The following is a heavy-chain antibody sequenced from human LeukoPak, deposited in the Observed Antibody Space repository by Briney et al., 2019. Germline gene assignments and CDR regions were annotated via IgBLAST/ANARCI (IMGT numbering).Heavy chain of an antibody. Sequence: LETLSLTCAVYGGSFSGYYWSWIRQPPGKGLEWIGEINHSGSTNYNPSLKSRVTISVDTSKNQFSLKLSSVTAADTAVYYCARTISRYCSGGSCQALGYWGQGTLVTVSS. CDR2: INHSGST. CDR1: GGSFSGYY. CDR3: ARTISRYCSGGSCQALGY. V-gene: IGHV4-34*01. J-gene: IGHJ4*02. D-gene: IGHD2-15*01.